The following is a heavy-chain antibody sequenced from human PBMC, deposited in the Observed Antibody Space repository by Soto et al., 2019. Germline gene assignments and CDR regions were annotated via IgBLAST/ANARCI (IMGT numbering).Heavy chain of an antibody. D-gene: IGHD6-19*01. J-gene: IGHJ4*02. Sequence: PGGSLRLSCAASGSTFSSYSMNWVRQAPGKGLEWVSSISSSSSYIYYADSVKGRFTISRDNAKNSLYLQMNSLRAEDTAVYYCARDTKAVAGNNFDYCGQGTLVTVSS. CDR3: ARDTKAVAGNNFDY. CDR1: GSTFSSYS. V-gene: IGHV3-21*01. CDR2: ISSSSSYI.